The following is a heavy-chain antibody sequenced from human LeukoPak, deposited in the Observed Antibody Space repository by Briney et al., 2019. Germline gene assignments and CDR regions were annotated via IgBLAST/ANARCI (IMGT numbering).Heavy chain of an antibody. CDR3: ASGESISPTIFDY. CDR1: EFTFSNYW. Sequence: GGSLRLSCAASEFTFSNYWMSWVRQAPGKGLEWVANIKQDGSEKYYVDSVKGRFTISRDKAKNSLYLQMNSLRAEDTAVYYCASGESISPTIFDYWGQGTLVTVSS. D-gene: IGHD2-21*01. CDR2: IKQDGSEK. J-gene: IGHJ4*02. V-gene: IGHV3-7*01.